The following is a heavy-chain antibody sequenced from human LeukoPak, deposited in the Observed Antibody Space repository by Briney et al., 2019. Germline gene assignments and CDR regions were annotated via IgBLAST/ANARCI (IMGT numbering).Heavy chain of an antibody. V-gene: IGHV1-69*13. J-gene: IGHJ4*02. CDR1: GGTFSSYA. CDR3: ARVGQLPKYYFDY. D-gene: IGHD2-2*01. Sequence: TSVKVSCKASGGTFSSYAISWVRQAPGQGLEWMGGIIPIFGTANYAQKFQGRVTITADESTSTAYIELSSLRSEDTAVYYCARVGQLPKYYFDYWGQGTLVTVS. CDR2: IIPIFGTA.